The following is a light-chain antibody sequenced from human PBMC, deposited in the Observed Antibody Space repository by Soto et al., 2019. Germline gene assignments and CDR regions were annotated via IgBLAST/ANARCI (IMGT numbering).Light chain of an antibody. CDR3: QQYNSYPWT. Sequence: DIQMTQSPSTLSASVGDRVTITCRASQSITSWLAWYQQQPGKAPKLLIYDASSLESGVPSRFSGSVSGTEFTLTISSLQPDDVATYYCQQYNSYPWTFGRGTKVDI. J-gene: IGKJ1*01. CDR1: QSITSW. CDR2: DAS. V-gene: IGKV1-5*01.